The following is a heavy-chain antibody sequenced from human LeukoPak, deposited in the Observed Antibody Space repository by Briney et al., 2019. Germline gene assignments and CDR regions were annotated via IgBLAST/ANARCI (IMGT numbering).Heavy chain of an antibody. CDR3: ARDVWGTPTPPHMDV. V-gene: IGHV3-11*01. J-gene: IGHJ6*02. D-gene: IGHD3-16*01. Sequence: GGSLRLSCAASGFTFSDYYMSWIRQAPGKGLEWVSYISSSGSTIYYADSVKGRFTISRDNAKNSLYLQMNSLRAEDTAVYYCARDVWGTPTPPHMDVWGQGTTVTVSS. CDR1: GFTFSDYY. CDR2: ISSSGSTI.